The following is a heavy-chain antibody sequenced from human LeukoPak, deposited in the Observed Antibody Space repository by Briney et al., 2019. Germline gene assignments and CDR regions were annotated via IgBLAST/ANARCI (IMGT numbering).Heavy chain of an antibody. J-gene: IGHJ4*02. CDR2: INPNSGGT. CDR1: GYTFTGYY. D-gene: IGHD3-22*01. CDR3: ARDRGNYYDSSGDECFGY. V-gene: IGHV1-2*06. Sequence: ASVKVSCKASGYTFTGYYMHRVRQAPGQGLEWMGRINPNSGGTNYAQKFQGRVTMTRDTSISTAYMELSRLRSDDTAVYYCARDRGNYYDSSGDECFGYWGQGTLVTVSS.